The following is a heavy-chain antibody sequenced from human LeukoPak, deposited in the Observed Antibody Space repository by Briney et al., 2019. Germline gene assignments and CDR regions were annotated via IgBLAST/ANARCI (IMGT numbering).Heavy chain of an antibody. V-gene: IGHV3-11*01. CDR2: ISGSGSTT. CDR3: ARRGPMIAPDY. D-gene: IGHD3-22*01. Sequence: KPGGSLRLSCAASGFTFSDYYMSWFRQAPAKGLEWVSHISGSGSTTYYTDSVEGRFTISRDNAKNSLYLQMNSLRAEDTAVYYCARRGPMIAPDYWGQGTLVTVSS. J-gene: IGHJ4*02. CDR1: GFTFSDYY.